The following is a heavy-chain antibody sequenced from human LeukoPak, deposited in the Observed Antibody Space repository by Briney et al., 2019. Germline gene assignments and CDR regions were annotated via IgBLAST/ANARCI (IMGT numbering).Heavy chain of an antibody. Sequence: PSQTLSLTCIVSGDSISSGDSYWSWLRQAPRKGLEWIGYIYDSGTTSYNPSLKSRLTISVDTSKNQFSLNLTSVTAADTAVYYCARAPCSTTRCSLLDYYMDVWGKGTTVTVSS. J-gene: IGHJ6*03. CDR1: GDSISSGDSY. CDR2: IYDSGTT. V-gene: IGHV4-30-4*08. CDR3: ARAPCSTTRCSLLDYYMDV. D-gene: IGHD2-2*01.